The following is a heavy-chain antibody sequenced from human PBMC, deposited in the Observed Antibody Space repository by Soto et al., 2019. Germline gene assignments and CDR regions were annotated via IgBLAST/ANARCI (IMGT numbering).Heavy chain of an antibody. CDR3: AGSKYYYGSGSYYPPFY. Sequence: SETLSLTCKVSGGSVTNSSYHWGWIRQTPGKQLEWIATLYYRGTTDYNSALRSRATMSVDTSKDHFSLTLSSVTVADTAVYYCAGSKYYYGSGSYYPPFYWGQGTLVTVSS. J-gene: IGHJ4*02. CDR2: LYYRGTT. D-gene: IGHD3-10*01. V-gene: IGHV4-39*02. CDR1: GGSVTNSSYH.